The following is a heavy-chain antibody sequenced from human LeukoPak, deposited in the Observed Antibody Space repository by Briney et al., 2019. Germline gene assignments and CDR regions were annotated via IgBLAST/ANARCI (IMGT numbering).Heavy chain of an antibody. J-gene: IGHJ4*02. Sequence: QSGGSLRLSCAASGFTFSSYAMSWVRQAPGKGLEWVAFIRYDGSNKYYADSVKGRFTISRDNSKNTLYLQMNSLRAEDTAVYYCAKDQVLQHPVRGVIIKGFDYWGQGTLVTVSS. CDR2: IRYDGSNK. V-gene: IGHV3-30*02. CDR3: AKDQVLQHPVRGVIIKGFDY. D-gene: IGHD3-10*01. CDR1: GFTFSSYA.